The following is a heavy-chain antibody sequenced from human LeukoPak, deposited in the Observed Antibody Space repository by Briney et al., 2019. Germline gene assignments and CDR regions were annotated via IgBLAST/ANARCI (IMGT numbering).Heavy chain of an antibody. V-gene: IGHV3-74*01. CDR1: GFTFSSYW. J-gene: IGHJ5*02. Sequence: GGSLRLSCAASGFTFSSYWMHWVRQAPGKGLVWVSRINSDGSSTSYADSVKGRFTISRDNAKNTLYLQMNSLRAEDTAVYYCERDLFGDFWSGYYANWFDPWGQGTLVTVSS. CDR2: INSDGSST. D-gene: IGHD3-3*01. CDR3: ERDLFGDFWSGYYANWFDP.